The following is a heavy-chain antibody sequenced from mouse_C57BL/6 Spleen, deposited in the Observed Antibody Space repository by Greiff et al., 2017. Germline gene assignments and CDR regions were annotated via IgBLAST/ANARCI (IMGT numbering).Heavy chain of an antibody. Sequence: DVKLVESGPELVKPGASVKISCKASGYSFTGYYMNWVKQSPEKSLEWIGDINPSTGGTTYNQKFKAKATLTVDKSSSTAYMQLKSLTSEDSAVYYCARRYYGSSYWYFDVWGTGTTVTVSS. CDR3: ARRYYGSSYWYFDV. J-gene: IGHJ1*03. V-gene: IGHV1-42*01. CDR1: GYSFTGYY. CDR2: INPSTGGT. D-gene: IGHD1-1*01.